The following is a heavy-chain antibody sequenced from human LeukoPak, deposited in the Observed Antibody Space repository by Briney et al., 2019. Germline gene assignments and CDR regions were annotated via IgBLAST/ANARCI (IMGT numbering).Heavy chain of an antibody. Sequence: TGGSLRLSCAASGFTFSSYSMNWVRQAPGKGLEWVSSISSSSSYIYYADSVKRRFTISRYNAKNSLYLQMSSLRAEDTAVYYCARAGDRITIFGVVIPFNYWGQGTLVTVSS. CDR2: ISSSSSYI. J-gene: IGHJ4*02. CDR1: GFTFSSYS. D-gene: IGHD3-3*01. CDR3: ARAGDRITIFGVVIPFNY. V-gene: IGHV3-21*01.